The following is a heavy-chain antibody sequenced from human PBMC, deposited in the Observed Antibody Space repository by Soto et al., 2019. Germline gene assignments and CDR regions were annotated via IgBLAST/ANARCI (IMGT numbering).Heavy chain of an antibody. V-gene: IGHV3-74*03. D-gene: IGHD2-21*01. CDR2: INTDGSVA. Sequence: GASLRLSYAASGLTFRSYWMHVVRQAAGKGLVWVSRINTDGSVAMYVDSVNGRFTISRDNAKNTLYLHMNSLRAEDTAVYYCVRDMQLWRLDSWGQGT. J-gene: IGHJ4*02. CDR3: VRDMQLWRLDS. CDR1: GLTFRSYW.